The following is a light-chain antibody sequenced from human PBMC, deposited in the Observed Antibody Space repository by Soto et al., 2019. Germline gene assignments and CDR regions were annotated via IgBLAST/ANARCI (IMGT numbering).Light chain of an antibody. CDR1: SSNIGTNP. Sequence: QSVLTQPPSASGTPGQRVTISCSGSSSNIGTNPVNWYQQLPGTAPKLLIYTNYQRPSGVPDRFSGSKSGTSASLAISGLQSEDEADHYCAAWDDSLNGHVFGTGTKLTVL. J-gene: IGLJ1*01. CDR2: TNY. CDR3: AAWDDSLNGHV. V-gene: IGLV1-44*01.